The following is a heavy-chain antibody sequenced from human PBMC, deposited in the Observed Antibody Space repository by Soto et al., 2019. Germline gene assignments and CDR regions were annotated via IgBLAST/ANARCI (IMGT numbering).Heavy chain of an antibody. V-gene: IGHV4-59*08. Sequence: SETLSLTCTVSGGSISSYYWSWIRQPPGKGLEWIGYIYYSGSTNYNPSLKSRVTISVDTSKNQFSLKLSSVTAADTAVYYCARRVVVAATHNWFDPWDQGTLVTVS. J-gene: IGHJ5*02. CDR2: IYYSGST. D-gene: IGHD2-15*01. CDR1: GGSISSYY. CDR3: ARRVVVAATHNWFDP.